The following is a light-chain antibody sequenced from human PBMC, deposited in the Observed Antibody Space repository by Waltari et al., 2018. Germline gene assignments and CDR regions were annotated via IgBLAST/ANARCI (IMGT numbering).Light chain of an antibody. CDR2: GAS. Sequence: EIVMTQSPATLSVSPGERATLSCRASQSVNSNLAWYQQKPGQAPRLLIYGASTRATVIPARFSGSGSGTEFTLTITNLQSEDSAVYFCQHYNIRPLTFGGGTKVAI. CDR3: QHYNIRPLT. V-gene: IGKV3-15*01. J-gene: IGKJ4*01. CDR1: QSVNSN.